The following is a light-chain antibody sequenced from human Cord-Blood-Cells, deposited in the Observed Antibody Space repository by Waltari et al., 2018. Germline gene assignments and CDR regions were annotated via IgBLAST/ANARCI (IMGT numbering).Light chain of an antibody. CDR3: SSYTSSSTVV. J-gene: IGLJ2*01. V-gene: IGLV2-14*01. CDR2: DVS. Sequence: QSALTHPASVSGSPGQSIPISCPGTSSDVGGLYYCSWYQQHPGKAPKLMIYDVSNRPSGVSNRFSGSKSGNTASLTISGLQAEDEADYYCSSYTSSSTVVFGGGTKLTVL. CDR1: SSDVGGLYY.